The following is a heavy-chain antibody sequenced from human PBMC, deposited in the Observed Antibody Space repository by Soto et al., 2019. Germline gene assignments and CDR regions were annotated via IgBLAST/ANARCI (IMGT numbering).Heavy chain of an antibody. CDR2: IIPILGIA. J-gene: IGHJ2*01. V-gene: IGHV1-69*02. CDR3: ARSLYGGPDSYYVLGYWYFDL. Sequence: SVKVSCKASGGTFSSYTISWVRQAPGQGLEWMGRIIPILGIANYAQKFQGRVTITADKSTSTAYMELSSLRSEDTAVYYCARSLYGGPDSYYVLGYWYFDLWGRGTPVTVSS. CDR1: GGTFSSYT. D-gene: IGHD2-21*02.